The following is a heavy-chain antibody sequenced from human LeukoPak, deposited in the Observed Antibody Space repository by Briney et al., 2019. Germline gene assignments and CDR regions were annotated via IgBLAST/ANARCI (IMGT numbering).Heavy chain of an antibody. CDR2: IYYRGRT. V-gene: IGHV4-39*01. D-gene: IGHD2/OR15-2a*01. CDR3: ARHSVLGGYYFDY. J-gene: IGHJ4*02. CDR1: GGSISSYY. Sequence: SETLSLTCTVSGGSISSYYWGWIRQPPGKGLEWIGRIYYRGRTYYTPSLKSRVTISVDTSKNQFSLKLGSVTAADTAVYYCARHSVLGGYYFDYWGQGTLVTVSS.